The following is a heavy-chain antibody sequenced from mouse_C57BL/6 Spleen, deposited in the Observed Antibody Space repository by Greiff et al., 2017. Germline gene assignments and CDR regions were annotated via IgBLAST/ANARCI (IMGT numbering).Heavy chain of an antibody. J-gene: IGHJ2*01. CDR3: ARQYYYGFDY. V-gene: IGHV5-6*01. CDR2: ISSGGSYT. CDR1: GFTFSSYG. D-gene: IGHD1-1*01. Sequence: EVQLVESGGDLVKPGGSLKLSCAASGFTFSSYGMSWVRQTPDKRLEWVATISSGGSYTYYPDSVKGRFTISRDNAKNTLYLQMSSLKSEDAAMYYCARQYYYGFDYWGQGTTLTVSS.